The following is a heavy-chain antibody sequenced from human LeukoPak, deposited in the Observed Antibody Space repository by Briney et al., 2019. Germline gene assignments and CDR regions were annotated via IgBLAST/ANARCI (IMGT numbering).Heavy chain of an antibody. V-gene: IGHV1-2*02. Sequence: GASVKVSCKASGYTFTGYYMHWVRQAPGQGLEWMGWINPNSGGTNYAQKFQGRVTMTRDTSISTAYMELSRLRSDDTAVYYCAREDWRLPKYDRGLGWFDPWGQGTLVTVSA. CDR3: AREDWRLPKYDRGLGWFDP. CDR2: INPNSGGT. CDR1: GYTFTGYY. J-gene: IGHJ5*02. D-gene: IGHD3-9*01.